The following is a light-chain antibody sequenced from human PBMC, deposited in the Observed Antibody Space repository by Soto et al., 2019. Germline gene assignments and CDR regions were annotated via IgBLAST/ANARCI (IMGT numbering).Light chain of an antibody. V-gene: IGLV2-14*03. J-gene: IGLJ1*01. Sequence: QSVLTQAASVSGSPGQSITISCTGTSSDVGAYDYVSWYQQHPDKAPKLMIYEVSNRPSGVSDRFSGSKSVNTATLTISGLQAEDEADYYCSSYTSSSTRVFGNGTKVTVL. CDR3: SSYTSSSTRV. CDR2: EVS. CDR1: SSDVGAYDY.